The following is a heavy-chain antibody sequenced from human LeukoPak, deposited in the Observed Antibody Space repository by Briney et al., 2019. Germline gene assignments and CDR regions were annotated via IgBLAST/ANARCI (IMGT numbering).Heavy chain of an antibody. Sequence: RWASVKVSCKASGYTFTGYYMHWVRQAPGQGLEWMGWINPNSGGTNYAQKFQGRVTMTRDTSISTAYMELSRLRSDDTAVYYCANLVSLDCTNGVCYHYWGQGTLVTVSS. CDR2: INPNSGGT. J-gene: IGHJ4*02. V-gene: IGHV1-2*02. D-gene: IGHD2-8*01. CDR3: ANLVSLDCTNGVCYHY. CDR1: GYTFTGYY.